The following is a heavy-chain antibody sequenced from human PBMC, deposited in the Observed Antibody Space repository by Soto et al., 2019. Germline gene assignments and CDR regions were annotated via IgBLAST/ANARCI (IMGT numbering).Heavy chain of an antibody. V-gene: IGHV1-69*12. J-gene: IGHJ4*02. CDR2: IIPIFGTA. CDR1: GGTFSSYA. Sequence: QVQLVQSGAEVKKPGSSVKVSCKASGGTFSSYAISWVRQAPGQGLEWMGGIIPIFGTANYAQKFQGRVTITADESTSTAYMELRRLRSEDTGVYYGAVRKWVGADDYWGQGTLVTVSS. CDR3: AVRKWVGADDY. D-gene: IGHD1-26*01.